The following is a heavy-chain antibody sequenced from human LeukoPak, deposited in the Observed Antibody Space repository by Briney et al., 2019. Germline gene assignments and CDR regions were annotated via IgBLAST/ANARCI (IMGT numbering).Heavy chain of an antibody. CDR1: GYTFTSYY. J-gene: IGHJ5*02. D-gene: IGHD2-8*02. CDR2: IIPIFGTA. Sequence: SVKVSCKASGYTFTSYYMHWVRQAPGQGLEWMGGIIPIFGTANYAQKFQGRVTITTDESTSTAYMELSSLRSEDTAVYYCASTGTSYNRWFDPWGQGTLVTVSS. CDR3: ASTGTSYNRWFDP. V-gene: IGHV1-69*05.